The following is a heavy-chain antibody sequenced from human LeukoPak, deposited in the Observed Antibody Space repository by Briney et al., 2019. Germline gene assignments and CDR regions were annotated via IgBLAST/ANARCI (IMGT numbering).Heavy chain of an antibody. CDR3: ARAQARALTGTARNYYDSSGYYPY. D-gene: IGHD3-22*01. Sequence: ASVKVSCKASGYTFTSYDINWVRQATGQRLEWMGWINAGNGNTKYSQKFQGRVTITRDTSASTAYMELSSLRSEDTAVYYCARAQARALTGTARNYYDSSGYYPYWGQGTLVTVSS. V-gene: IGHV1-3*01. CDR2: INAGNGNT. J-gene: IGHJ4*02. CDR1: GYTFTSYD.